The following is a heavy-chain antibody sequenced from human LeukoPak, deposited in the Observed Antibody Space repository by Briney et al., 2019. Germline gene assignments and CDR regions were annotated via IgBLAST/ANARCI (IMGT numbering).Heavy chain of an antibody. D-gene: IGHD5-18*01. J-gene: IGHJ4*02. CDR3: ARDAWTAMITAVDS. Sequence: ASVKVSCKASGYTFTGYYMHWVRQAPGQGLEWMGWINPNSGGTNYAQKFQGRVTMTRDTSISTAYMELSSLRSEDTAMYYCARDAWTAMITAVDSWGQGTLVTVSS. CDR2: INPNSGGT. CDR1: GYTFTGYY. V-gene: IGHV1-2*02.